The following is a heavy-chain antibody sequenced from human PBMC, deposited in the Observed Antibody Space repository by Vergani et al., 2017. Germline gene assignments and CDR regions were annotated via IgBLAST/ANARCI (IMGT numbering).Heavy chain of an antibody. J-gene: IGHJ4*02. D-gene: IGHD3-16*02. CDR2: ISSSSIYI. Sequence: EVQLVESGGGLVKPGGSLRLSCAASGFTFSSYTMNWVRQAPGKGLEWVSSISSSSIYIYYADSVKGRFTISRDNAKNSMYLQMNSLRAEDTAVYYCAGDRPGXPPFYDYIWGSYRSEGYWGQGTLVTVSS. CDR1: GFTFSSYT. V-gene: IGHV3-21*06. CDR3: AGDRPGXPPFYDYIWGSYRSEGY.